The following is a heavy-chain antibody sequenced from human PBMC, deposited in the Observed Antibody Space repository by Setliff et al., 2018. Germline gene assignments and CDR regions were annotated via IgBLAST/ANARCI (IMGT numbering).Heavy chain of an antibody. J-gene: IGHJ6*03. CDR3: AALDWGENFYNVDV. CDR1: GFTFNKYW. Sequence: GGSLRLSCAVYGFTFNKYWMYWVRQAPGKGLEWVSRINGGATIANYADSVKGRFTISRDNARNALYLQMISLRGEDSGVYFCAALDWGENFYNVDVWGKGTKVTVSS. CDR2: INGGATIA. V-gene: IGHV3-74*01. D-gene: IGHD7-27*01.